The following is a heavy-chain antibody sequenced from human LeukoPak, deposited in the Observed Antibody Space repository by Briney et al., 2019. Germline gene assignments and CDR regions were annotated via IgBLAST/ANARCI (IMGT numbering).Heavy chain of an antibody. J-gene: IGHJ2*01. CDR2: IHYSGST. CDR1: GGSISRYY. CDR3: ARAQIIAAAAGHFDL. Sequence: PSETLSLTCTVYGGSISRYYWSWIRQPPGKGLEWIGHIHYSGSTNYNPSLKSRVTLSVDTSKNQFSLKLSSVTTADTAVFYCARAQIIAAAAGHFDLWGHGTLVTVSS. V-gene: IGHV4-59*01. D-gene: IGHD6-13*01.